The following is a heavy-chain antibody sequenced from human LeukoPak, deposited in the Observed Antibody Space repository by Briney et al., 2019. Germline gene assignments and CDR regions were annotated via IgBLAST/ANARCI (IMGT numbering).Heavy chain of an antibody. D-gene: IGHD3-22*01. Sequence: AGGSLRLSCAASGFTFSDHYMSWIRQAPGKGLEWVSYISSSSSYTNYADSVKGRFTISRDNAKNSLYLQMNSLRAEDTAVYYCARDKWDETHESSEYDPLNWFDPWGQGTLVTVSS. J-gene: IGHJ5*02. CDR2: ISSSSSYT. V-gene: IGHV3-11*05. CDR1: GFTFSDHY. CDR3: ARDKWDETHESSEYDPLNWFDP.